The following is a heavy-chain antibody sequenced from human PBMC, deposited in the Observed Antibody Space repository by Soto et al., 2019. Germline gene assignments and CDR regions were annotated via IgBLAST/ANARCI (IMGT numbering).Heavy chain of an antibody. CDR1: GGSISSYY. D-gene: IGHD3-22*01. J-gene: IGHJ5*02. V-gene: IGHV4-59*01. CDR3: VRASGYYGRVGFDP. Sequence: QVQLQESGPGLVKPSETLSLTCTVSGGSISSYYWSWIRQPPGKGLEWIGYIYYSGSTNYNPSLKSRVTISVDTSKNQFSLKLSSVTAADTAVYYCVRASGYYGRVGFDPWGQGTLVTVSS. CDR2: IYYSGST.